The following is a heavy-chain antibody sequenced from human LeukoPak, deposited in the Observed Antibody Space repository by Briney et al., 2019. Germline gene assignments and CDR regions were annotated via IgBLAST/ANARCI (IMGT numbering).Heavy chain of an antibody. V-gene: IGHV3-7*01. CDR2: IKQDGREI. CDR3: ARDEGGYSGYDFAVAAL. J-gene: IGHJ4*02. Sequence: GGSLRLSCAASGFTLSSYWMSWVRQAPGKGLEWVANIKQDGREIYYVDSVKGRFTISRDNAKNSLYLQMNSLRAEDTAVYYCARDEGGYSGYDFAVAALWGQGTLVTVSS. D-gene: IGHD5-12*01. CDR1: GFTLSSYW.